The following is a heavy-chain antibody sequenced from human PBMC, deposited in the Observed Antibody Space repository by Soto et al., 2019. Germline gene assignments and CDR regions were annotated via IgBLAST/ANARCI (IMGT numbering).Heavy chain of an antibody. D-gene: IGHD3-9*01. CDR1: VCTFISYA. Sequence: SVKVSCKASVCTFISYAISWVRQAGGQGLEWMGGIIPIFGTANYAQKFQGRVTITADESTSTAYMELSSLRSEDTAVYYCARALYYDILTGYYSFDYWGQGTLVTSPQ. CDR3: ARALYYDILTGYYSFDY. J-gene: IGHJ4*02. CDR2: IIPIFGTA. V-gene: IGHV1-69*13.